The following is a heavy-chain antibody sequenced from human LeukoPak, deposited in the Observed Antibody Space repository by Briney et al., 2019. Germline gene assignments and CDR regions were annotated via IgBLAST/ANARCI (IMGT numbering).Heavy chain of an antibody. V-gene: IGHV4-39*07. Sequence: KPSETLSLTCTVSDDSISSISFYWGWIRQPPGKGLEWIGSIYYGGTTYYNPSLESRVTMSLDTSKKQFSLRLRSVTAADTAAYYCVAYTSSLRWFDPWGQGTLVIVSS. CDR1: DDSISSISFY. CDR2: IYYGGTT. CDR3: VAYTSSLRWFDP. J-gene: IGHJ5*02. D-gene: IGHD6-13*01.